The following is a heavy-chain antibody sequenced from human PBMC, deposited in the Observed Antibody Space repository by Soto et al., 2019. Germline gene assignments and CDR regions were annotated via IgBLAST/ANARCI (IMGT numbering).Heavy chain of an antibody. CDR1: GFTFSSYA. J-gene: IGHJ6*02. CDR3: AIGRGRYFYYGMDV. CDR2: ISGSGDST. D-gene: IGHD3-16*01. V-gene: IGHV3-23*01. Sequence: VGSLRLSCAASGFTFSSYAMTWVRQAPGKGLEWVSAISGSGDSTYYTDSVKGRFSISRDNSKNTLYLQMNSLRAEDTAVYSCAIGRGRYFYYGMDVWGQGTTVTVSS.